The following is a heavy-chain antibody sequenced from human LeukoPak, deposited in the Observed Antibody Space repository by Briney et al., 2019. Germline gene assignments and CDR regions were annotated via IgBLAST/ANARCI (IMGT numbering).Heavy chain of an antibody. CDR3: ARAPRGWYHFQH. V-gene: IGHV4-34*01. Sequence: PSETLSLTCAVYGGSFSGYYWSWIRQPPGKGLEWIGEINHSGSTNYSPSLKSRVTMSVDTSKNQFSLKLSSVTAADTAVYYCARAPRGWYHFQHWGQGTLVTVSS. CDR1: GGSFSGYY. D-gene: IGHD6-19*01. CDR2: INHSGST. J-gene: IGHJ1*01.